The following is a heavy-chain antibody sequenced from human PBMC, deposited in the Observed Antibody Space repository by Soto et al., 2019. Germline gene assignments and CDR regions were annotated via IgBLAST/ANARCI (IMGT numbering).Heavy chain of an antibody. J-gene: IGHJ4*02. CDR1: GFTFSSYA. Sequence: QVQLVESGGGVVQPGRSLRLSCAASGFTFSSYAMHWVRQAPGKGLEWVAVISYDGSNKYYADYVKGRLTISRDNSKNTLYLQMNSLRAEDTAVYYGARDNLGLSLGELSLCFDYWGQGTLVTVSS. V-gene: IGHV3-30-3*01. CDR2: ISYDGSNK. D-gene: IGHD3-16*02. CDR3: ARDNLGLSLGELSLCFDY.